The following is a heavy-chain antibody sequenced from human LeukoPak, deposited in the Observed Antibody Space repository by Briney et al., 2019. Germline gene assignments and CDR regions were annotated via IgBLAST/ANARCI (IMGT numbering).Heavy chain of an antibody. D-gene: IGHD3-16*01. Sequence: SETLSLTCTASGGSISSYYWSWIRQPPGKGLEWIGYIYYSGSTNYNPSLKSRVTISVDTSKNQFSLKLSSVTAADTAVYYCARDRQGADYWGEGTLVTVSS. CDR3: ARDRQGADY. CDR1: GGSISSYY. J-gene: IGHJ4*02. V-gene: IGHV4-59*01. CDR2: IYYSGST.